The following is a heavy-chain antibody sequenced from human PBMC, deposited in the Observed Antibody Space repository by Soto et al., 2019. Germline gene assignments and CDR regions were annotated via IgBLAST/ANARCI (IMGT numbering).Heavy chain of an antibody. V-gene: IGHV3-23*01. Sequence: GGSLRVSCAASGFSLSDYWMHWVRQVPGKGLEWVSAVSGSGGSTYYADSVKGRFTISRDNSKNTLYLQMNSLRAEDTAVYFCAKGTESIAAADDYWGQGTLVTVSS. D-gene: IGHD6-13*01. J-gene: IGHJ4*02. CDR2: VSGSGGST. CDR1: GFSLSDYW. CDR3: AKGTESIAAADDY.